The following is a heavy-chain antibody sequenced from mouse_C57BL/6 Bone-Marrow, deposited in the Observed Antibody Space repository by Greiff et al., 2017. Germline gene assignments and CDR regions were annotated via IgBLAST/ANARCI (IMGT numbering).Heavy chain of an antibody. CDR1: GYTFTSYW. Sequence: EVQGVESGTVLARPGASVKMSCKTSGYTFTSYWMHWVKQRPGQGLEWIGAIYPGNSDTSYNQKFKGKAKLTAVTSASTAYMELSSLTNEDSAVYYCTRYNYSNWNYAMDYWGQGTSVTVSS. J-gene: IGHJ4*01. D-gene: IGHD2-5*01. CDR3: TRYNYSNWNYAMDY. CDR2: IYPGNSDT. V-gene: IGHV1-5*01.